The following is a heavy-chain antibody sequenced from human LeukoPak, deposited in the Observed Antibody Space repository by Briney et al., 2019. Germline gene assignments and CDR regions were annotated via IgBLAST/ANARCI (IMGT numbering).Heavy chain of an antibody. CDR2: MNPNSGNT. V-gene: IGHV1-8*01. Sequence: ASVKVSCKASGYTFTSYDINWVRQATGQGLEWMGWMNPNSGNTGYAQKFQGRVTMTRNTSISTAYMELSSLRSEDTAVYYCARGKIRRGGPLYYYGMDVRGQGPRSPSP. D-gene: IGHD3-16*01. J-gene: IGHJ6*02. CDR1: GYTFTSYD. CDR3: ARGKIRRGGPLYYYGMDV.